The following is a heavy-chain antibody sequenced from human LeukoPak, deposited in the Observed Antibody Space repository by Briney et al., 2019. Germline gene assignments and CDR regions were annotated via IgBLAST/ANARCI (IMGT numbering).Heavy chain of an antibody. V-gene: IGHV3-30*18. CDR3: AKDKAYYDILTGLYCDS. J-gene: IGHJ4*02. D-gene: IGHD3-9*01. CDR2: ISYDGSNQ. Sequence: GRSLRLSCAASGFTFSSYGMHWVRQAPGMGLEWVAVISYDGSNQYYADSVKGRFTISRDNSENTVDLQLNSLGAEDSAVYYCAKDKAYYDILTGLYCDSWGQGTLVTVSS. CDR1: GFTFSSYG.